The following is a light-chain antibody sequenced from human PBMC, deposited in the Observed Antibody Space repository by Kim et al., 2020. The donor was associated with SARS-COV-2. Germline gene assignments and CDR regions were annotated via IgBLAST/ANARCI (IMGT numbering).Light chain of an antibody. CDR3: IQHSAYPYT. CDR2: AAS. J-gene: IGKJ2*01. CDR1: QGISNS. Sequence: DIQMTQSPSSMSASVGDRVTITCRASQGISNSLAWFQQKPGTVPKRLIYAASTLQSGVPSRFSGRGSGTEFTLTISSLLPEDFATYHCIQHSAYPYTFGQGNKLEI. V-gene: IGKV1-17*03.